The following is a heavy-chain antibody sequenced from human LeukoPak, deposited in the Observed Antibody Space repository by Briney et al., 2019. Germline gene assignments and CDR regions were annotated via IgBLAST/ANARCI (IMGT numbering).Heavy chain of an antibody. Sequence: GGSLRLSCAACGFTFSDYYMSWIRQAPGKGLEWVSYIGSSGRSIYYADSVKGRFTISRDNAKNYLYLQMNSLRAEDTAVYYCASTVDTAMVNDYYYYGMDVWGQGTTVTVSS. V-gene: IGHV3-11*01. D-gene: IGHD5-18*01. CDR2: IGSSGRSI. CDR3: ASTVDTAMVNDYYYYGMDV. CDR1: GFTFSDYY. J-gene: IGHJ6*02.